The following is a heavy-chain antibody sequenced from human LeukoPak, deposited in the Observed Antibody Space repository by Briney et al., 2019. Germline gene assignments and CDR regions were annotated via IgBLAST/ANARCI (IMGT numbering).Heavy chain of an antibody. V-gene: IGHV1-2*02. J-gene: IGHJ6*02. CDR1: GYTFTGYY. CDR2: INPNSGGK. Sequence: ASVKVSCKASGYTFTGYYMHWVRQAPGQGLEWMGWINPNSGGKNYAQKLQGRVTMTRDTSISTAYMELSRLRSDDTAVYYWARMTTGDYYHYYDMDVWGQGTTVTVSS. D-gene: IGHD1-1*01. CDR3: ARMTTGDYYHYYDMDV.